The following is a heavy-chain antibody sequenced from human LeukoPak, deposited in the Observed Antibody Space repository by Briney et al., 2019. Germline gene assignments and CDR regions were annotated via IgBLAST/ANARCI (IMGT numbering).Heavy chain of an antibody. CDR3: ARVRFGSEWYSSDAFAF. CDR1: GFTFSSYG. CDR2: VIGDGRHK. V-gene: IGHV3-23*01. D-gene: IGHD6-19*01. Sequence: GGSLRLSCAASGFTFSSYGMSWVRQAPGKGLEWVASVIGDGRHKYYIDSVKGRFTVSRDNSKNTVYLQMSSLRTVDTAIYYCARVRFGSEWYSSDAFAFWGQGTMVTVAS. J-gene: IGHJ3*01.